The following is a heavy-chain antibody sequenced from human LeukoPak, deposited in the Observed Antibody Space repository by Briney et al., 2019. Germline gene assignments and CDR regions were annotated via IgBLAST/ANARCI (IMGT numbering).Heavy chain of an antibody. D-gene: IGHD3-3*01. CDR3: ARGQMGRFLEWLYPPYNWFDP. Sequence: SETLSLTCAVYGGSFSGYYWSWIRQPPGKGLEWIGEINHSGSTNYNPSLKSRVTISVDTSKNQFSLKLSSVTAADTAVYYCARGQMGRFLEWLYPPYNWFDPWGQGTLVTVSS. J-gene: IGHJ5*02. CDR2: INHSGST. CDR1: GGSFSGYY. V-gene: IGHV4-34*01.